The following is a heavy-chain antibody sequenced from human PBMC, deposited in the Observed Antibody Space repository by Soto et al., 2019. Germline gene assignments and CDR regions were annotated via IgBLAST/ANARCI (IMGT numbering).Heavy chain of an antibody. Sequence: QVQLVQSGAEVKKPGASVKVSCKASGYTFTSYGISWVRQAPGQGLEWMGWISAYNGNTNYAQKLQGRVTMTTDTSKSKAYMELRSLKSGETAVFYCGGGFGGDIWGQGTMVTVSS. CDR1: GYTFTSYG. D-gene: IGHD3-10*01. CDR3: GGGFGGDI. V-gene: IGHV1-18*01. CDR2: ISAYNGNT. J-gene: IGHJ3*02.